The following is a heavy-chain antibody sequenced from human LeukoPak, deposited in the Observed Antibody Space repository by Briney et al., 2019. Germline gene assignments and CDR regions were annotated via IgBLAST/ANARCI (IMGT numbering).Heavy chain of an antibody. CDR3: AKGDYDFWSRLDY. D-gene: IGHD3-3*01. V-gene: IGHV3-48*03. CDR1: GFTFSSYE. J-gene: IGHJ4*02. Sequence: GGSLSLSCAASGFTFSSYEMNWVRQAPGKGLDWVSYISCSGSTIYYADSVKGRFTISRDNAKNSLYLQMNSLRAEDTALYYCAKGDYDFWSRLDYWGQGTLVTVS. CDR2: ISCSGSTI.